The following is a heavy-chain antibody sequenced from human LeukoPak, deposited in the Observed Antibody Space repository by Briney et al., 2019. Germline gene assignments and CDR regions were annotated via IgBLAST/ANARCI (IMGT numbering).Heavy chain of an antibody. CDR1: GYTITSYY. J-gene: IGHJ5*02. CDR2: INPSGGST. Sequence: ASVKVSCKASGYTITSYYMHWVRQAPGQGLEWMGIINPSGGSTSYAQKFQGRVTMTRDTSTSTVYMELSSLRSEDTAVYYCARGGPLVVGATNWFDPWGQGTLVTVSS. D-gene: IGHD1-26*01. CDR3: ARGGPLVVGATNWFDP. V-gene: IGHV1-46*01.